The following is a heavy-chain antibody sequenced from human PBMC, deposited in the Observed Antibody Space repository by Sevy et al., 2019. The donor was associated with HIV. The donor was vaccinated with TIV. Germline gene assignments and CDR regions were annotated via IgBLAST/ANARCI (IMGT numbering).Heavy chain of an antibody. Sequence: GGSLRLSCAASGFTFSKYSMSWVRQPPGKGLEWVSTLSFGCGEINHADSVKGRFTISRDNSKNSLYLQMYNLRAEDTAVYYCPRGWCTRPYDYWGQGTLVTVFS. CDR3: PRGWCTRPYDY. CDR2: LSFGCGEI. CDR1: GFTFSKYS. J-gene: IGHJ4*02. V-gene: IGHV3-23*01. D-gene: IGHD2-8*02.